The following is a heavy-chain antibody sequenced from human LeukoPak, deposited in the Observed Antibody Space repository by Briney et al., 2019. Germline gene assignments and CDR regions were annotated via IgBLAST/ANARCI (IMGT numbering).Heavy chain of an antibody. CDR3: AKVHSGSCDY. V-gene: IGHV3-11*01. J-gene: IGHJ4*02. D-gene: IGHD1-26*01. CDR2: ISRSGSTK. Sequence: PGGSLRLSCAASGFTFSDYNMRWIRQAPGKGLEWVSSISRSGSTKYYADSVKGRFTISRDNAKNSLFLQMNSLRAEDTTVYYCAKVHSGSCDYWGQGTLVTVSS. CDR1: GFTFSDYN.